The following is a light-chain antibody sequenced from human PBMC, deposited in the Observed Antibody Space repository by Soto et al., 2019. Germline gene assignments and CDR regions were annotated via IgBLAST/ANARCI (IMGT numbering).Light chain of an antibody. V-gene: IGKV3D-15*01. J-gene: IGKJ4*01. CDR3: QQRSNWPPS. Sequence: EIVMTQSPTILSVSPGERATLSCRASQSVSSNLAWYQQKPGQAPRLLIYGVYTRAPGIPARFSGSGSGTEFTLTISSLQSEDFAVYYCQQRSNWPPSFGGGTKVEIK. CDR1: QSVSSN. CDR2: GVY.